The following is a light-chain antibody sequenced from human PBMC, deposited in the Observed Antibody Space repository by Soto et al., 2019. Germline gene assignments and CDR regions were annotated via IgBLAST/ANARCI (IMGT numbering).Light chain of an antibody. V-gene: IGKV1-39*01. CDR2: GAS. Sequence: DLQMTQSPSSLSASVGDRVTITCRASQSISIYLNWYQQKPGKAPKLLIYGASNLQFGVPSRFSGSGSGTDFTLTSSSLQPEDFTTYYCQQSYSMSYTFGQGTKLEIK. J-gene: IGKJ2*01. CDR3: QQSYSMSYT. CDR1: QSISIY.